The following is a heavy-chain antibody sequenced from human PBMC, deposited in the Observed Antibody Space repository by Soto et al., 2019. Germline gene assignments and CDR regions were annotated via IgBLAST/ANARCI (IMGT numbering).Heavy chain of an antibody. D-gene: IGHD3-22*01. V-gene: IGHV3-23*01. CDR2: ISGGGGGK. J-gene: IGHJ4*02. Sequence: EVRLLESGGGLEQLGGSLRLSCTTSGFTFDNFAMSWVRQAPGRGLEWVSAISGGGGGKYYADSVKGRFIISRDNSKNTVYLQLNGLRTEDTAVYYCAKDVHYDSSGGLDYWGQGTLVTVSS. CDR3: AKDVHYDSSGGLDY. CDR1: GFTFDNFA.